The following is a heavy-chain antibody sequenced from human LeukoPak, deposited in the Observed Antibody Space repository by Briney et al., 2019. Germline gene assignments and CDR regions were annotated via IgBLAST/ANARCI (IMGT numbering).Heavy chain of an antibody. CDR3: ARSRAYSILDY. CDR2: IYYSGST. D-gene: IGHD6-13*01. CDR1: GGSISSYY. V-gene: IGHV4-59*12. Sequence: SETLSLSCIVSGGSISSYYWSWIRQPPGKGLEWIGYIYYSGSTNYNPSLKSRVTISVDTSKNQFSLKLSSVTAADTAVYYCARSRAYSILDYWGQGTLVTVSS. J-gene: IGHJ4*02.